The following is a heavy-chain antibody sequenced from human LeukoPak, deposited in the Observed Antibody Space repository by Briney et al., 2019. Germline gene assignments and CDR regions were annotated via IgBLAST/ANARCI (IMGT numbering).Heavy chain of an antibody. CDR2: ISSSSNTI. Sequence: GGSLRLSCAASGFTFSSYSMNWVRQAPGKGLEWVSYISSSSNTIYYADSVKGRFTISRDNAKNSLYLQMNSLRAEDTAVYYCARDRYSRDWGQGTLVTVSS. J-gene: IGHJ4*02. CDR3: ARDRYSRD. D-gene: IGHD1-1*01. V-gene: IGHV3-48*01. CDR1: GFTFSSYS.